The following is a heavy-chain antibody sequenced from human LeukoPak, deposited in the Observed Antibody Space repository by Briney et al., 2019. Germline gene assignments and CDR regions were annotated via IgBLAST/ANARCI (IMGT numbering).Heavy chain of an antibody. CDR2: IYYSGST. V-gene: IGHV4-59*11. J-gene: IGHJ4*02. CDR1: GGSISSHY. CDR3: ARLGPMVRGANSYYFDY. D-gene: IGHD3-10*01. Sequence: SETLSLTCTVSGGSISSHYWSWIRQPPGKGLGWIGYIYYSGSTNYNPSLKSRVTISVDTSKNQFSLKLSSVTAADTAVYYCARLGPMVRGANSYYFDYWGQGTLVTVSS.